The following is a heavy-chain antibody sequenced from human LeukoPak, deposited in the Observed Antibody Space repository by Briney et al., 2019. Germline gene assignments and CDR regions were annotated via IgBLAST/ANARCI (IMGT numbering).Heavy chain of an antibody. J-gene: IGHJ2*01. CDR2: ISGSSSYI. CDR3: ARERQGRFFDL. V-gene: IGHV3-21*01. CDR1: GFTFSSYS. Sequence: PGGSLRLSCAASGFTFSSYSMNWVRQAPGKGLEWVSSISGSSSYIHYADSVEGRFTISRDNAKNSLYLQMNSLRAEDTAVYYCARERQGRFFDLWGRGTLVAVSS.